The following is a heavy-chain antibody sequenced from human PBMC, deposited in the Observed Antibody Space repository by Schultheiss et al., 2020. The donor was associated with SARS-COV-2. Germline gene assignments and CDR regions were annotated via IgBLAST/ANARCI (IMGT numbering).Heavy chain of an antibody. J-gene: IGHJ4*02. Sequence: SETLSLTCTVSGVSISSYYWSWIRQPPGKGLEWIGYIYYSGSTNYNPSLKSRVTISVDTSKNQFSLQLNSVTPEDTAVYYCAREVAGQWLGQFDYWGQGTLVTVSS. CDR3: AREVAGQWLGQFDY. V-gene: IGHV4-59*12. CDR2: IYYSGST. D-gene: IGHD6-19*01. CDR1: GVSISSYY.